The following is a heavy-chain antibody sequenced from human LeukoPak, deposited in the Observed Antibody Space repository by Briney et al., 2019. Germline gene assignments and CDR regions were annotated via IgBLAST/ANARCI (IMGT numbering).Heavy chain of an antibody. D-gene: IGHD3-9*01. CDR2: INPSGGST. CDR3: ARDSPYDILTDYSPFDY. J-gene: IGHJ4*02. Sequence: ASVKVSCKASGYTFTGYYLHWVRQAPGQGLEWMGIINPSGGSTSYAQKFQGRVTMTRDMSTSTVYMELSSLRSEDTAVYYCARDSPYDILTDYSPFDYWGQGTLVTVSS. CDR1: GYTFTGYY. V-gene: IGHV1-46*01.